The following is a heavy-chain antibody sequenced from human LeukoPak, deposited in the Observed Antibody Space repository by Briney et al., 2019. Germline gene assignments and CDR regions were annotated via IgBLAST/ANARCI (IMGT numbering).Heavy chain of an antibody. Sequence: PGGSLRLSCTASGFTFSDCDMNWVRQAPGKGLEWVSYISSSSDSIYYADSVKGRFTISRDNAKNSLYLQMNSLRAEDTAVYYCASPFDYWGQGTLVTVSS. J-gene: IGHJ4*02. CDR3: ASPFDY. CDR1: GFTFSDCD. V-gene: IGHV3-48*01. CDR2: ISSSSDSI.